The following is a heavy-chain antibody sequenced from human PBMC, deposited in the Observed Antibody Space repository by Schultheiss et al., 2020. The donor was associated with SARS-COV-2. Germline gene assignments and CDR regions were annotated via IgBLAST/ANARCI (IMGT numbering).Heavy chain of an antibody. Sequence: GESLKISCAASGFTFSSYSMNWVRQAPGKGLEWVSHISSSSSTIYYADSVKGRFTISRDNAKNTLYLQMNSLRAEDTAVYYCARDRVQFQVVDAFDIWGQGTMVTVSS. D-gene: IGHD2-15*01. V-gene: IGHV3-48*04. CDR3: ARDRVQFQVVDAFDI. CDR1: GFTFSSYS. J-gene: IGHJ3*02. CDR2: ISSSSSTI.